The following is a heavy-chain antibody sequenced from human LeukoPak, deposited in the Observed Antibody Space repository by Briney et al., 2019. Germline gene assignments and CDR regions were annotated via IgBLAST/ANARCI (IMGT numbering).Heavy chain of an antibody. D-gene: IGHD6-13*01. CDR3: ARCKAAAGIDAFDI. J-gene: IGHJ3*02. CDR2: VYYSGTT. CDR1: GGSISSYY. Sequence: PSETLSLTCTVSGGSISSYYWSWIRQPPGKGLEWIGYVYYSGTTYFNPSLKSRTTISVDTSKNQFSLKLSSVTAADTAVYFCARCKAAAGIDAFDIWGQGTVVLVSS. V-gene: IGHV4-30-4*08.